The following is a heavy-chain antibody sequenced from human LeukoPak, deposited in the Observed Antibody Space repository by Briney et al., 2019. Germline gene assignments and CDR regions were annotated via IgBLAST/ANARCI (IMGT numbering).Heavy chain of an antibody. CDR3: ARDRGAVAATWFDY. V-gene: IGHV3-30-3*01. CDR1: GFTFSRYA. CDR2: ISYDSSDR. Sequence: PGGSLRLSCAASGFTFSRYAMHWVRQAPGKGLEWVALISYDSSDRYYADSVKGRFTISRDNAKNSLYLQMDGLRAEDTAVYYCARDRGAVAATWFDYWGQGTLVTVSS. D-gene: IGHD6-19*01. J-gene: IGHJ4*02.